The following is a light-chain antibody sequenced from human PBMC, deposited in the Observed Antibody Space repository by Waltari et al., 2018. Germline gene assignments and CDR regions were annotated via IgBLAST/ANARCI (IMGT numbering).Light chain of an antibody. V-gene: IGKV3-20*01. Sequence: EIVLTQSPGTLSLSPGERATLSCRASQSVSSSYLAWYQQKPGQAHRLLIYGASSRATGIPDRFSGSGSGTDFTLTISRLEPEDFAVYYCQQYVSSPLTFGGGTKVEIK. CDR3: QQYVSSPLT. CDR2: GAS. CDR1: QSVSSSY. J-gene: IGKJ4*01.